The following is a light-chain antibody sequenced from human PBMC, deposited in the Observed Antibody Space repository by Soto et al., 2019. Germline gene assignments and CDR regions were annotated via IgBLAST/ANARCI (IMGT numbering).Light chain of an antibody. CDR1: QSVSSN. J-gene: IGKJ4*01. Sequence: EIVMTQSPATLSVSPGERASLSCRASQSVSSNLAWYQQKPGQTPRLLIYATSTRATGIPARFSGSGSGTEFTLTISSLQSEDFAVYYCQHYTNWPLTFGGGTKVEIK. V-gene: IGKV3-15*01. CDR2: ATS. CDR3: QHYTNWPLT.